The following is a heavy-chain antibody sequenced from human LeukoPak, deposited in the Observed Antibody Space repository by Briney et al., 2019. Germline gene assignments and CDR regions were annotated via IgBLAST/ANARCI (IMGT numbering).Heavy chain of an antibody. J-gene: IGHJ4*02. CDR1: GFTFSSYA. Sequence: PGRSLRLSCAASGFTFSSYAMHWVRQAPGKGLEWVAVISYDGSNKYYADSVKGRFTISRDNPKDTLYLQMNSLRAEDTAVYYCAKDVKIRYFDWLPKGGISSFDYWGQGTLVTVSS. V-gene: IGHV3-30*04. D-gene: IGHD3-9*01. CDR2: ISYDGSNK. CDR3: AKDVKIRYFDWLPKGGISSFDY.